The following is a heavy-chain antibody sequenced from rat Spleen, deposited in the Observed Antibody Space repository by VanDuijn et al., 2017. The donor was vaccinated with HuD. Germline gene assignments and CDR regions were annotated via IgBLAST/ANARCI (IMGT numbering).Heavy chain of an antibody. CDR1: GYSITSNF. J-gene: IGHJ4*01. D-gene: IGHD1-1*01. CDR3: ARAYYNSGDYVMDA. CDR2: INNAGST. Sequence: EVQLQESGPGLVKPSQSLSLTCSVTGYSITSNFWGWIRKFPGNKMEWMGYINNAGSTNNNPSLKSRISMTRDTSKNQLFLQVNSVTTEDTATYYCARAYYNSGDYVMDAWVKELQSLSPQ. V-gene: IGHV3-3*01.